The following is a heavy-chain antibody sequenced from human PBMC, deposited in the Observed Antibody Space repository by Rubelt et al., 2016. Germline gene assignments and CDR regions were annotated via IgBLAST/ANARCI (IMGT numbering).Heavy chain of an antibody. V-gene: IGHV3-23*04. CDR3: AKDQGSACDSGIDY. CDR1: GFTFSTFG. J-gene: IGHJ4*02. D-gene: IGHD3-10*01. CDR2: ISGGGDST. Sequence: EVQLAESGGGLVQPGGSLRLSCAASGFTFSTFGISWVRQAPGKGPEWVSAISGGGDSTQYAASVKGRFTISRDNSKNTLYLQMNSLRAEETAGYDCAKDQGSACDSGIDYGGQGTLVTVSS.